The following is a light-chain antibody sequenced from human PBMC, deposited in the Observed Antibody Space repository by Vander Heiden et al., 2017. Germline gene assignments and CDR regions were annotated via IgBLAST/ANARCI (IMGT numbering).Light chain of an antibody. CDR3: SSDTSSSTYV. J-gene: IGLJ1*01. V-gene: IGLV2-14*03. CDR2: DVS. CDR1: SSDVGGYNY. Sequence: QSALPQPASVSGSPGQSITIFCPGTSSDVGGYNYVSWYQQHPGKAPKLMIYDVSNRPAGVSNRFSGSKSGNTASLTISGRQAEDEADYYCSSDTSSSTYVFGTGTKVTVL.